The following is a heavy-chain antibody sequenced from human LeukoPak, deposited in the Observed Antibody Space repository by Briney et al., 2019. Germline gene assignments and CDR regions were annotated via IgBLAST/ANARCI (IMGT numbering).Heavy chain of an antibody. J-gene: IGHJ3*02. D-gene: IGHD2-15*01. CDR2: IYSGGST. CDR3: ARGGSIVVVVAATQNDAFDI. V-gene: IGHV3-53*05. CDR1: GFTVSSNY. Sequence: GGSLRLSCAASGFTVSSNYMSWVRQAPGKGLEWVSVIYSGGSTYYADSVKGRFTISRDNSKNTLYLQMNSLRAEDTAVYYCARGGSIVVVVAATQNDAFDIWGQGTMVTVSS.